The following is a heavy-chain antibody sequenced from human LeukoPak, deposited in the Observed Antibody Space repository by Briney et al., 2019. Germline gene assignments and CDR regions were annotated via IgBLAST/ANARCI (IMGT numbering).Heavy chain of an antibody. CDR1: GFTFSRYA. CDR2: TSPDGNEK. V-gene: IGHV3-30*01. CDR3: FTGSAYYYDS. Sequence: GGSLRLTCAASGFTFSRYAMHWVRQASGKGLEWVAVTSPDGNEKYYADSVKGRFTISRDNSKNTVFLQMNSLSTEDTAVYSCFTGSAYYYDSWGQGTLVTVSS. J-gene: IGHJ5*01. D-gene: IGHD3-22*01.